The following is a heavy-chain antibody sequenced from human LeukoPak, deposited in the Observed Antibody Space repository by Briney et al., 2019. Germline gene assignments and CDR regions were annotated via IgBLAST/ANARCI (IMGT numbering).Heavy chain of an antibody. CDR3: AMRSTVLNPLDY. CDR2: ISGSGGST. Sequence: GGSLRLSCAASGFTFSSYAMSWVRPAPGKGLEWVSAISGSGGSTYYADSVKGRFTISRDNSKNTLYLQMNSLRAEDTAVYYCAMRSTVLNPLDYWGQGTLVTVSS. J-gene: IGHJ4*02. V-gene: IGHV3-23*01. CDR1: GFTFSSYA. D-gene: IGHD4-17*01.